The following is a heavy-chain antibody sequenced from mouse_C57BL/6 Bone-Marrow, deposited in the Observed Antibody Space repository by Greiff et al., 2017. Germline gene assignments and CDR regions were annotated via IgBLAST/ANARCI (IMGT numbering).Heavy chain of an antibody. J-gene: IGHJ3*01. V-gene: IGHV5-6*01. D-gene: IGHD2-10*02. Sequence: EVQLVESGGDLVKPGGSLKLSCAASGFTFSSYGMSWVRQTPDNRLEWVATISSGGSYTYYPDRVKGRFTISRDNAKNTLYLQMSSLKTEDQAMDYCVRHGQYGNYVWFAYWGQGTLVTVSA. CDR1: GFTFSSYG. CDR3: VRHGQYGNYVWFAY. CDR2: ISSGGSYT.